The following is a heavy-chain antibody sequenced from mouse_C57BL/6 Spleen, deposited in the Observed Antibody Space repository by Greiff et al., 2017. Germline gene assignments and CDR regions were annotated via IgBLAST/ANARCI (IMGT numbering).Heavy chain of an antibody. CDR2: IDPSDSYT. CDR3: ARRRYWFDY. Sequence: QVQLQQPGAELVNPGAPVKLSCKASGYTFTSYWMQWVKQRPGQGLEWIGEIDPSDSYTNYNQKFKGKATLTVDTSSSTAYMQLSSLTSEDSAVYYCARRRYWFDYWGQGTTLTVSS. CDR1: GYTFTSYW. J-gene: IGHJ2*01. V-gene: IGHV1-50*01. D-gene: IGHD2-14*01.